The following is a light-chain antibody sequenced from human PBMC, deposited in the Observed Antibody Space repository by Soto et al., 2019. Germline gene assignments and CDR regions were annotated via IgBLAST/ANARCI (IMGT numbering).Light chain of an antibody. CDR3: QQYGSSHTWT. CDR1: QGISSY. J-gene: IGKJ1*01. V-gene: IGKV3-20*01. Sequence: LTQSPSSLSASVGDRVTITCRASQGISSYLAWYQHKPGQAPRLLIYDASNRATGIPDRFSGSGSGTDFTLTISRLEPEDFAVYYCQQYGSSHTWTFGQGTKVDIK. CDR2: DAS.